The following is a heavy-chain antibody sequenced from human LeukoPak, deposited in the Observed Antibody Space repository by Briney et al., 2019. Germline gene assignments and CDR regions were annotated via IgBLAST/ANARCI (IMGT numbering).Heavy chain of an antibody. D-gene: IGHD6-19*01. CDR3: AKDPANSSGWYDNWFDP. CDR2: ISSSSSYI. J-gene: IGHJ5*02. V-gene: IGHV3-21*01. Sequence: GGSLRLSCAASGFTFSSYSMNWVRQAPGKGLEWVSSISSSSSYIYYADSVKGRFTISRDNSKNTLYLQMNSLRAEDTAVYYCAKDPANSSGWYDNWFDPWGQGTLVTVSS. CDR1: GFTFSSYS.